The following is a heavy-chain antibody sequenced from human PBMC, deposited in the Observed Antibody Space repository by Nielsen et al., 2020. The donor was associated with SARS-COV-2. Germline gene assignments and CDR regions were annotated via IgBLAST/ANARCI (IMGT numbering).Heavy chain of an antibody. J-gene: IGHJ4*02. V-gene: IGHV3-30*18. CDR2: ISYDGSNK. Sequence: LSLTCAASGFTFSSYGMHWVRQAPGKGLEWVAVISYDGSNKYYADSVKGRFTISRDNSKNTLCLQMNSLRAEDTAVYYCAKVRRIRTVTSPSDYWGQGTLVTVSS. D-gene: IGHD4-17*01. CDR3: AKVRRIRTVTSPSDY. CDR1: GFTFSSYG.